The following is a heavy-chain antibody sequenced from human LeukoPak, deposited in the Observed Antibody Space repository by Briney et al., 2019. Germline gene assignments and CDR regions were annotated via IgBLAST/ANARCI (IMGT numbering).Heavy chain of an antibody. CDR1: GYTFTSYG. CDR2: ISAYNGNT. CDR3: ARDLTGWLVRDYFDY. V-gene: IGHV1-18*01. J-gene: IGHJ4*02. Sequence: GASVKVSCKASGYTFTSYGISWVRQAPGQGLEWMGWISAYNGNTNYAQKLQGRVTMTTDTPTSTAYMELRSLRSDDTAVYYCARDLTGWLVRDYFDYWGQGTLVTVSS. D-gene: IGHD6-19*01.